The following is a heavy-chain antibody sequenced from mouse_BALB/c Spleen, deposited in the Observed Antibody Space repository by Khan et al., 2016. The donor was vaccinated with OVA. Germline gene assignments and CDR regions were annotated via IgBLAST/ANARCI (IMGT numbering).Heavy chain of an antibody. J-gene: IGHJ4*01. CDR2: INPKNGVT. CDR1: GYTFTEYT. D-gene: IGHD3-3*01. V-gene: IGHV1-18*01. CDR3: ARDAGRY. Sequence: EVQLQESGPELVKPGASVKISCKTSGYTFTEYTLHWVKQSHGKSLEWVGVINPKNGVTSYNQKFKGKATLTVDKSSSTAYMEFRSLTSEDSVVYYCARDAGRYWGQGTSVTVSS.